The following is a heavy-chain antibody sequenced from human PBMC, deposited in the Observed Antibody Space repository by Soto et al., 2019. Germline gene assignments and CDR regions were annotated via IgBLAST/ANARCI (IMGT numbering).Heavy chain of an antibody. CDR3: ARESEDLTSKFDY. CDR1: GFTFTRYS. V-gene: IGHV3-21*01. J-gene: IGHJ4*02. CDR2: ISSTTNYI. Sequence: GGSLRLSCAASGFTFTRYSMNWVRQAPGKGLEWVSSISSTTNYIYYADSMKGRFTVSRDNAKNSVYLEMNSLSAEDTAVHYCARESEDLTSKFDYWGQRTLVTVSS.